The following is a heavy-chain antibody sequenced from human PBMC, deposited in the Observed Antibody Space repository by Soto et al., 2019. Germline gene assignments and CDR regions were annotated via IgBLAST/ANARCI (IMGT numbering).Heavy chain of an antibody. D-gene: IGHD2-2*01. CDR3: ARDRQDIVVVPAAARPRGGYYGMDV. CDR1: GFTFSSYA. V-gene: IGHV3-30-3*01. CDR2: ISYDGSNK. Sequence: PGGSLRLSCAASGFTFSSYAMHWVRQAPGKGLEWVAVISYDGSNKYYADSVKGRFTISRDNSKNTLYLQMNSLRAEDTAVYYCARDRQDIVVVPAAARPRGGYYGMDVWGQGTTVTVSS. J-gene: IGHJ6*02.